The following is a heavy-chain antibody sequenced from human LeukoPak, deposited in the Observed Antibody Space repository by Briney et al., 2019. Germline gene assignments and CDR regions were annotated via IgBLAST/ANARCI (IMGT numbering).Heavy chain of an antibody. J-gene: IGHJ4*02. CDR1: GGSISTSNYY. V-gene: IGHV4-39*07. CDR2: IFYSGST. Sequence: PSETLSLTCTVSGGSISTSNYYWGWIRQPPGKGLEWIGNIFYSGSTNYNPSLKSRVTMSVDTSKNQFSLKLSSVTAADTAVYYCASEHDYGDQYYFDYWGQGTLVTVSS. D-gene: IGHD4-17*01. CDR3: ASEHDYGDQYYFDY.